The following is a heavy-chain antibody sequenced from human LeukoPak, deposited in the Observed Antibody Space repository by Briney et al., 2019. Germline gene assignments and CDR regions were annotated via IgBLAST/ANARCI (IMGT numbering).Heavy chain of an antibody. CDR1: GFTFSSYS. CDR3: ARDLGKYQLLYDY. Sequence: GGSLRLSCAASGFTFSSYSMNWVRQAPGKGLEWVSSISSSSSYIYYADSVKGRFTISRDNAKNSLYLQMNSLRAEDTAAYYCARDLGKYQLLYDYWGQGTLVTVSS. D-gene: IGHD2-2*02. J-gene: IGHJ4*02. CDR2: ISSSSSYI. V-gene: IGHV3-21*01.